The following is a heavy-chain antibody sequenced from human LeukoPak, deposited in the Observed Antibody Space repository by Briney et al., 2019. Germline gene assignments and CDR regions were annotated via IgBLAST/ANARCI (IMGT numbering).Heavy chain of an antibody. CDR2: MNQNGDRT. J-gene: IGHJ4*02. CDR1: GFTFSDSW. V-gene: IGHV3-7*04. CDR3: ARDVRY. Sequence: PGGSLRLSCAGSGFTFSDSWMNWVRQAPGKGLEWVATMNQNGDRTNYADSVRGRFTISRDNAKNSLYLQMNSLRAEDTAVYYCARDVRYWGQGTLVTVSS.